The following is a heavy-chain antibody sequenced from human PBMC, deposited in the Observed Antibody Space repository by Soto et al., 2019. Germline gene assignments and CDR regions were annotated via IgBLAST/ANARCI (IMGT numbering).Heavy chain of an antibody. CDR3: ARGIAAAGTTDY. Sequence: EVQLVESGGGLVQPGGSLRLSCAASGFTVSSNYMSWVRQAPGKGLEWVSVIYSGGSTYYADSVKGRFTTSRHNSKNTLYLQMNSLRAEDTAVYYCARGIAAAGTTDYWGQGTLVTVSS. J-gene: IGHJ4*02. CDR2: IYSGGST. V-gene: IGHV3-53*04. CDR1: GFTVSSNY. D-gene: IGHD6-13*01.